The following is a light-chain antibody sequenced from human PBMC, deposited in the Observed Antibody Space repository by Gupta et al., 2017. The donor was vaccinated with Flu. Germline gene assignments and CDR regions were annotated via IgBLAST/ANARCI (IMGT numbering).Light chain of an antibody. Sequence: DVVMTQSPPSLAVTLGQPASISCRSSQSIVSSDGYTYLNWFQQRPGQSPRHLIYQVSKRDSGVPDRFSGSVSGTDFTLNISRVEAEDVGFYYCMQCKHWPYTFGQGTKLEIK. V-gene: IGKV2-30*01. J-gene: IGKJ2*01. CDR3: MQCKHWPYT. CDR1: QSIVSSDGYTY. CDR2: QVS.